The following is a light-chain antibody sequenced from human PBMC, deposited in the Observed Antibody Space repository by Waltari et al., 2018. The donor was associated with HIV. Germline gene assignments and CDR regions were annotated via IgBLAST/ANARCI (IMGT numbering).Light chain of an antibody. J-gene: IGLJ2*01. V-gene: IGLV2-23*01. CDR2: EGT. CDR1: SSALGSHNL. Sequence: QSALTQPASVSGSPGQSITISCTGTSSALGSHNLVSWYQQHPGKAPYLIIYEGTKRPSGMSNRFSGSKSGNTASLTISGLQADDEADYFCWSYAGSTPYVLLGGGTKLTVL. CDR3: WSYAGSTPYVL.